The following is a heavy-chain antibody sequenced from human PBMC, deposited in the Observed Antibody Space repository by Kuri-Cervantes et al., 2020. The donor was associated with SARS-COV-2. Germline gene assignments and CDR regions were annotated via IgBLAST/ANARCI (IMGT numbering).Heavy chain of an antibody. CDR2: IYYSGST. V-gene: IGHV4-59*05. CDR3: ARQMMSSITIFGVVITRNWFDP. J-gene: IGHJ5*02. Sequence: SETLSLTCTVSGGSISSYYWSWIRQPPGKGLEWIGSIYYSGSTYYNPSLKSRVTISVDTSKNQFSLKLSSVTAADTAVYYCARQMMSSITIFGVVITRNWFDPWGQGTLATVSS. CDR1: GGSISSYY. D-gene: IGHD3-3*01.